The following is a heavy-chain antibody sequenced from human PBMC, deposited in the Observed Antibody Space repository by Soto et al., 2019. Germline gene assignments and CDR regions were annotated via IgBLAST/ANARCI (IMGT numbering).Heavy chain of an antibody. D-gene: IGHD3-22*01. CDR3: ARVKTSGYHNWFDP. CDR1: GFTFTSYS. J-gene: IGHJ5*02. Sequence: ASVKVSCEASGFTFTSYSISWVRQAPGQGLEWMGWISAYNGNTNYAQKLQGRVTMTTDTSTSTAYMELRSLRSDDTAVYYCARVKTSGYHNWFDPWGQGTLVTVSS. CDR2: ISAYNGNT. V-gene: IGHV1-18*01.